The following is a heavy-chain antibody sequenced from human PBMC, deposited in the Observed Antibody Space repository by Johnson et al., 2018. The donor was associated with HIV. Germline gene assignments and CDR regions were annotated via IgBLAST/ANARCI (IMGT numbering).Heavy chain of an antibody. Sequence: MQLVESGGGLVKPGGSLRVSCVAAGFSFTNAWMSWVRQAPGKGLEWVARIQSKTDGGTRDYPGSVKGRFTISRENAKNSLYLQMNSLKTEDTAVYYCTTDLVTPHAFDIWGQGTMVTVSS. J-gene: IGHJ3*02. V-gene: IGHV3-15*01. D-gene: IGHD4-23*01. CDR1: GFSFTNAW. CDR3: TTDLVTPHAFDI. CDR2: IQSKTDGGTR.